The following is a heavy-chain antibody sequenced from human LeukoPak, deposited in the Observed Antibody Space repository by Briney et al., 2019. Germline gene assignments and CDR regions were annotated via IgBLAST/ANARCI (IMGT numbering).Heavy chain of an antibody. CDR3: AREDIVARYFDY. CDR1: GGTFSSYA. Sequence: SVKVSCTASGGTFSSYAISWVRQAPGQGLEWMGRIIPIFGTANYAQKFQGRVTITTDESTSTAYMELSSLRSEDTAVYYCAREDIVARYFDYWGQGTLVTVSS. J-gene: IGHJ4*02. D-gene: IGHD5-12*01. V-gene: IGHV1-69*05. CDR2: IIPIFGTA.